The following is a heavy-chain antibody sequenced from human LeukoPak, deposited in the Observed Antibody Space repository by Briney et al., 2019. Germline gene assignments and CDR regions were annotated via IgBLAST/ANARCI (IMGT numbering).Heavy chain of an antibody. CDR2: ISWDGGST. D-gene: IGHD4-23*01. J-gene: IGHJ6*03. CDR3: AKEGGNAGYYYYYMDV. Sequence: GGSLRLSCAASGFTFDDYTMHVVRQAPGKGLEWVSLISWDGGSTYYADSVKGRFTISRDNSKNSLYLQMNSLRTEHNALYYCAKEGGNAGYYYYYMDVWGKGTTVTVSS. V-gene: IGHV3-43*01. CDR1: GFTFDDYT.